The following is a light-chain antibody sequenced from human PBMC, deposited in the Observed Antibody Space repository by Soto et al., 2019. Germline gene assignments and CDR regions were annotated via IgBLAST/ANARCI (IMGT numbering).Light chain of an antibody. CDR3: QQYYSTPPT. J-gene: IGKJ1*01. V-gene: IGKV4-1*01. Sequence: DIVMTQSPDSLAVSLGERATINCKSSQSVLYSSNNHHYLAWYQQKPGQPPKLLIYWASTRESGVPDRFSGSGSGTDFTLTISSLQAEDVAVYYCQQYYSTPPTFGQGTKVEIK. CDR1: QSVLYSSNNHHY. CDR2: WAS.